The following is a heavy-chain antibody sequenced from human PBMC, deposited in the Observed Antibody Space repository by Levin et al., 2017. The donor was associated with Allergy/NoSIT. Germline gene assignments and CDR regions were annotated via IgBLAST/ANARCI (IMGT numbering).Heavy chain of an antibody. V-gene: IGHV3-74*01. CDR3: ATTSNLVGASDY. J-gene: IGHJ4*02. Sequence: LSLTCAASGFTFSSYWMHWVHQAPGKGLVWVSRINSDGSSTSYADSVKGRFTISRDNAKNTLYLQMNSLRAEDTAVYYCATTSNLVGASDYWGQGTLVTVSS. CDR2: INSDGSST. D-gene: IGHD1-26*01. CDR1: GFTFSSYW.